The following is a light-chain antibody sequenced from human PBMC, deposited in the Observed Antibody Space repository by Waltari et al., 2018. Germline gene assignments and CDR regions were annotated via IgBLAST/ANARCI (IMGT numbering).Light chain of an antibody. V-gene: IGLV2-11*01. CDR1: SGDVGGYNY. CDR3: CSYAGSYTVV. CDR2: DVS. J-gene: IGLJ2*01. Sequence: QSALTQPRSVSGPPGQSVTISCTGTSGDVGGYNYVSWYQQDPGKAPKVMIYDVSKRPSGVPDRFSGSKSGNTASLTISGLQAEDEADYYCCSYAGSYTVVFGGGTKLTVL.